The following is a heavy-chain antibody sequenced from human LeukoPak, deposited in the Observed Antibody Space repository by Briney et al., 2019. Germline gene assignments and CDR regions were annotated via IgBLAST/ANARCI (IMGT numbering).Heavy chain of an antibody. V-gene: IGHV1-2*06. CDR1: GYTFTGYY. Sequence: ASVKVSCKASGYTFTGYYMHWVRQAPGQGLEWMGRINPNSGGTNYAQKLQGRVTMTTDTSTSTAYMELRSLRSDDTAVYYCARGTGATAAIYDYWGQGTLVTVSS. J-gene: IGHJ4*02. D-gene: IGHD2-2*02. CDR3: ARGTGATAAIYDY. CDR2: INPNSGGT.